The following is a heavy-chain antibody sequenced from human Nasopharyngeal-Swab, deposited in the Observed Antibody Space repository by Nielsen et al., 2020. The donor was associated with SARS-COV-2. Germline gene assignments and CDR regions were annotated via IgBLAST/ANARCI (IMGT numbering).Heavy chain of an antibody. J-gene: IGHJ3*02. CDR3: AKDAHYGGPPGDAFDI. V-gene: IGHV3-9*01. CDR1: GFTFDDYA. CDR2: IASNSGTI. Sequence: SLKISCAASGFTFDDYAMHWVRQPTGKGLECVSGIASNSGTIGYADSVKGRFTISRDNTKNSLYLQMNSLRAEDTALYYCAKDAHYGGPPGDAFDIWGQGTMVTVSS. D-gene: IGHD4-23*01.